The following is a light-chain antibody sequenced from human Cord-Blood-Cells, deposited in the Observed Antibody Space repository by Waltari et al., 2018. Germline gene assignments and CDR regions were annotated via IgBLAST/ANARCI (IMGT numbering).Light chain of an antibody. CDR1: QSVSSSY. J-gene: IGKJ5*01. V-gene: IGKV3-20*01. CDR3: QQYGSSPT. CDR2: GAS. Sequence: EIVLTQSPGTLSSSPGERATLSCRASQSVSSSYLAWYQQKPGQAHRLLIYGASSRATGRPDRFSGSGSGKDFTLTISRLEPEDLALYYCQQYGSSPTFGQGTRLEIK.